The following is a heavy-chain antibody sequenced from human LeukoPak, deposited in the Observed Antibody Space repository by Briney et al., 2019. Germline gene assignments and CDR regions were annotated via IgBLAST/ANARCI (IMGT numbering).Heavy chain of an antibody. CDR2: ISSSGSTI. V-gene: IGHV3-11*01. Sequence: GGSLRLSCAASGFTFSDYYMSWIRQAPGKGLEWVSYISSSGSTIYYADSVKGRFTISRDNAKNSLYLQMNSLRAEDTAVYYCARVVVDTAIAFDPWGQGTTVTVSS. CDR1: GFTFSDYY. D-gene: IGHD5-18*01. CDR3: ARVVVDTAIAFDP. J-gene: IGHJ5*02.